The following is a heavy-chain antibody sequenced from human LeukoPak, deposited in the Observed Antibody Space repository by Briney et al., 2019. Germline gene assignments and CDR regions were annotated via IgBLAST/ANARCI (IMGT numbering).Heavy chain of an antibody. V-gene: IGHV3-48*03. D-gene: IGHD1-26*01. CDR1: GFTFSSYE. CDR3: TTDGVGVEGATYDN. Sequence: PGGSLRLSCAASGFTFSSYEMNWVRQAPGKGLEWVSYISSSSSTIYYADSVKGRFTISRDNAKNSLYLQMNSLKTEDTAVYYCTTDGVGVEGATYDNWGQGTLVSVSS. CDR2: ISSSSSTI. J-gene: IGHJ4*02.